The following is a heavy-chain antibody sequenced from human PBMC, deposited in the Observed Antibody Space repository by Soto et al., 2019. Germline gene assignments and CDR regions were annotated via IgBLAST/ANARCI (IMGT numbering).Heavy chain of an antibody. CDR3: AKLQLHHDAFDI. CDR2: ISPDGSEE. J-gene: IGHJ3*02. CDR1: GFTFSGYW. Sequence: GSLRLSCAASGFTFSGYWMTWVRQAPGKGLEGVANISPDGSEEYYVDSVKGRFTISRDNSKNTLYLQMNSLRAEDTAVYYCAKLQLHHDAFDIWGQGTMVTVSS. V-gene: IGHV3-7*05. D-gene: IGHD2-2*01.